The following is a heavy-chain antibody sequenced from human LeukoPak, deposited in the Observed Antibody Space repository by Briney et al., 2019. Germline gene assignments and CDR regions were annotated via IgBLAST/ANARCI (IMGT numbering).Heavy chain of an antibody. V-gene: IGHV1-24*01. CDR2: FDPEDGET. J-gene: IGHJ5*02. Sequence: ASVKVSCKASGYTFTSYGISWVRQAPGKGLEWMGGFDPEDGETVYARKFQGRVVMTEDTSTDTAYMELSSLRSDDTAVYYCTRLFGEILGDSLGWGTRFDTWGQGTLVTVSS. CDR3: TRLFGEILGDSLGWGTRFDT. CDR1: GYTFTSYG. D-gene: IGHD3-10*01.